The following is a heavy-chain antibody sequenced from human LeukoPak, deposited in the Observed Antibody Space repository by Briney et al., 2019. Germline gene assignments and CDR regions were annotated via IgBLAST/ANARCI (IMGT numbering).Heavy chain of an antibody. J-gene: IGHJ4*02. CDR1: GGTFSSYA. D-gene: IGHD3-22*01. CDR3: ARTESRDSSGYYSYYFDY. CDR2: IIPIFGTA. V-gene: IGHV1-69*05. Sequence: SVKVSCKASGGTFSSYAISWVRQAPGQGLEWMGRIIPIFGTANYAQKFQGRVTITTDESTSTAYMELSSVRSEDTAVYYCARTESRDSSGYYSYYFDYWGQGTLVTVSS.